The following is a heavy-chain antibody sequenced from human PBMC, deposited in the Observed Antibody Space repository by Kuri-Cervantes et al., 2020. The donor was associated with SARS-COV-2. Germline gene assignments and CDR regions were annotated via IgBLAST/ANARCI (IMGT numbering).Heavy chain of an antibody. CDR2: INHSGST. CDR3: ARESRYCSGGSCLRPLGY. J-gene: IGHJ4*02. V-gene: IGHV4-34*01. CDR1: GGSFSGYY. D-gene: IGHD2-15*01. Sequence: ESLKISCAVYGGSFSGYYWSWIRQPPGKGLEWIGEINHSGSTNYNPSLKSRVTISVDTSKNQFSLKLSSVTAADTAVYYCARESRYCSGGSCLRPLGYWGQGTLVTVSS.